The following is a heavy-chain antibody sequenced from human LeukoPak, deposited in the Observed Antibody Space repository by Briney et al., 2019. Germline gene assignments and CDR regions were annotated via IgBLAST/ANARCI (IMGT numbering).Heavy chain of an antibody. Sequence: GGSLRLSCAASGFTFSGYAMSWVRQAPGKGLEWVSEISGSGGNTYYADSVEGRFTISRDNSKNTLYLQMNSLRAEDTAVYYCARDPYIAVAGPLLDFDYWGQGTLVTVSS. CDR3: ARDPYIAVAGPLLDFDY. CDR1: GFTFSGYA. V-gene: IGHV3-23*01. CDR2: ISGSGGNT. J-gene: IGHJ4*02. D-gene: IGHD6-19*01.